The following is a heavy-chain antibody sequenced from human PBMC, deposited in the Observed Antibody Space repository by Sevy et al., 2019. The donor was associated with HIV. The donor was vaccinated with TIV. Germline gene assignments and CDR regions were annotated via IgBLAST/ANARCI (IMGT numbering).Heavy chain of an antibody. V-gene: IGHV3-23*01. Sequence: GGSLRLSCAASEFTFSSYAMSWVRQAPGKGLEWVSSISGSGRYTYYADSVEGRFTISRDNSKNTLYVQMNSLRPEDTAVYYCAKDRVSGTYYTGDFDYWGQGTLVTVSS. CDR1: EFTFSSYA. J-gene: IGHJ4*02. D-gene: IGHD3-10*01. CDR2: ISGSGRYT. CDR3: AKDRVSGTYYTGDFDY.